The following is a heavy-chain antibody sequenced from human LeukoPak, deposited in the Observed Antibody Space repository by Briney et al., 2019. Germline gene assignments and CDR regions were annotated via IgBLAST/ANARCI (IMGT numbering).Heavy chain of an antibody. J-gene: IGHJ4*02. Sequence: GGSLRLSCAASGFTFSSYWMSWVRQAPGKGLEWVANIKQDGSEKYYVDSVKGRSTISRDNAKNSLYLQMNSPRAEDTAVYYCARGDYYDSSGYYRNRPFDYWGQGTLVTVSS. CDR3: ARGDYYDSSGYYRNRPFDY. CDR1: GFTFSSYW. CDR2: IKQDGSEK. V-gene: IGHV3-7*01. D-gene: IGHD3-22*01.